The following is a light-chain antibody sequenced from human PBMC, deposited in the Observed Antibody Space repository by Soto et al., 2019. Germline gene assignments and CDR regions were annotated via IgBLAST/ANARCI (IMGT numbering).Light chain of an antibody. Sequence: EIVMAQSPATLSVSPGERDTLSCSASQSVSGNLAWYQQKPGQAPRRLSYGASTRATGIPARFSGSGSGTEFTLTISSLQSEDVAVYYCQQNNNWPPAFGQGTKVEIK. CDR2: GAS. CDR1: QSVSGN. CDR3: QQNNNWPPA. J-gene: IGKJ1*01. V-gene: IGKV3-15*01.